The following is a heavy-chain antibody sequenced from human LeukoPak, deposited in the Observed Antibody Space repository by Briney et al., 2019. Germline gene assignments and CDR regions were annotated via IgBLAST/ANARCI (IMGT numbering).Heavy chain of an antibody. CDR3: ARDPLRITSWYFDL. Sequence: SETLSLTCTVSGGSISSSSYYWGWIRQPPGKGLEWIGYIYYSGSTNYNPSLKSRVTISVDTSKNQFSLKLSSVTAADTAVYYCARDPLRITSWYFDLWGRGTLVIVSS. CDR2: IYYSGST. D-gene: IGHD3-10*01. J-gene: IGHJ2*01. V-gene: IGHV4-61*01. CDR1: GGSISSSSYY.